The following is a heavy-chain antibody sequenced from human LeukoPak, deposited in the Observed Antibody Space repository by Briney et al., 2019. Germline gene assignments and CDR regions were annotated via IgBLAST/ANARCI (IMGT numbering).Heavy chain of an antibody. Sequence: SETLSLTCTVSGGSISSYYWSWIRQPPGKGLEWIGYIYYSGSTNYNPSLKSRVTISVDTSKNQFSLKLSSVTAADTAVYHCASSPLQLWSSAYFDYWGQGTLVTVSS. J-gene: IGHJ4*02. CDR2: IYYSGST. D-gene: IGHD5-18*01. CDR3: ASSPLQLWSSAYFDY. CDR1: GGSISSYY. V-gene: IGHV4-59*01.